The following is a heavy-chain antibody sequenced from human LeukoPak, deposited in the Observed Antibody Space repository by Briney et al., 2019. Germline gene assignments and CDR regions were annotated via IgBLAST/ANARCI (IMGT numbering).Heavy chain of an antibody. CDR1: GFNFNTYS. D-gene: IGHD3-9*01. CDR3: ARAPMNYDILTGYHDTLN. V-gene: IGHV3-48*01. Sequence: GGSLRLSCAASGFNFNTYSMTWVRQAPGKGLEWISYISSSTRTIFYADSVKGRFTISRDNAKSSLYLQMNRLRVEDTAVYYCARAPMNYDILTGYHDTLNWGQGTMVTVSS. CDR2: ISSSTRTI. J-gene: IGHJ3*01.